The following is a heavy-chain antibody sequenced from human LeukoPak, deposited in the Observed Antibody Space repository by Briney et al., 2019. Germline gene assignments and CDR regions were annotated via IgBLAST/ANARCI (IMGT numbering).Heavy chain of an antibody. Sequence: PSETLSLTCTVSGGSISSGGYYWSWIRQHPGKGLEWIGYIYYSGSTYYNPSLKSRVTISVDTSKNQFSLKLSSVPAADTAVYYCARGGSSSWTNWFDPWGQGTLVTVS. D-gene: IGHD6-13*01. CDR3: ARGGSSSWTNWFDP. V-gene: IGHV4-31*03. J-gene: IGHJ5*02. CDR1: GGSISSGGYY. CDR2: IYYSGST.